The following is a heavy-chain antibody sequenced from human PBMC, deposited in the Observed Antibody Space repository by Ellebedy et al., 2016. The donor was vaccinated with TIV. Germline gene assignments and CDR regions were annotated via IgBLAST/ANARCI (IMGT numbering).Heavy chain of an antibody. CDR3: ARGPLWVGAPWYFDL. J-gene: IGHJ2*01. Sequence: GESLKISCAASGFTFSSYWMSWVRQAPGKGLEWVANIKQDGSEKYYVDSVKGRFTIYRDNAKNSLYLQMNSLRAEDTAVYYCARGPLWVGAPWYFDLWGRGTLVTVSS. V-gene: IGHV3-7*03. D-gene: IGHD1-26*01. CDR1: GFTFSSYW. CDR2: IKQDGSEK.